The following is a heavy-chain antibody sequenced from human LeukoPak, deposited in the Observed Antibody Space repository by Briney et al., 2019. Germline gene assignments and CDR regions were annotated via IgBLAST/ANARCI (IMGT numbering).Heavy chain of an antibody. CDR2: MAPKAGDT. V-gene: IGHV1-2*02. Sequence: ASVKVSCKASGYTFTANYIHWIRQAPGQGLEWMGWMAPKAGDTKNAQKFQGRVTMTRDTSISTAYMELTRLTFDDTAVYYCARGDGSSWFPYWGQGTMVTVSS. D-gene: IGHD6-13*01. CDR3: ARGDGSSWFPY. CDR1: GYTFTANY. J-gene: IGHJ4*02.